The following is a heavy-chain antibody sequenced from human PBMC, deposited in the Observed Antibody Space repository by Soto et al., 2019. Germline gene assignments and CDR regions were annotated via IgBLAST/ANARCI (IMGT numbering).Heavy chain of an antibody. CDR2: ISAYNCNT. CDR3: ARGLYRRGTYYAFDN. D-gene: IGHD1-26*01. Sequence: QVPLVQSGPEVKKPGASVKVSCKTSGYTPTNYDIGWVRQAPGQGLEYMGWISAYNCNTNYARKLQDRVTLTTDTSTRTAYMVLRSLQSDYTAIYYCARGLYRRGTYYAFDNWGQGTLVTGSS. J-gene: IGHJ4*02. CDR1: GYTPTNYD. V-gene: IGHV1-18*01.